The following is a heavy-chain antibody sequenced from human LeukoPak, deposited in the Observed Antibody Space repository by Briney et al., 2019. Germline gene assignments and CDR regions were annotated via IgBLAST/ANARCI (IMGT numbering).Heavy chain of an antibody. J-gene: IGHJ4*02. CDR3: VRGSPGATVTFDY. D-gene: IGHD4-17*01. CDR1: GFTFDDFA. V-gene: IGHV3-43*02. Sequence: PARSLRLSCVTPGFTFDDFALHWARQSPEKGLEWVSLINGDGSATYYADSSRGRFTISRDNNENSVFLQMTSLRPDDTALYHCVRGSPGATVTFDYWGQGTLVTVSS. CDR2: INGDGSAT.